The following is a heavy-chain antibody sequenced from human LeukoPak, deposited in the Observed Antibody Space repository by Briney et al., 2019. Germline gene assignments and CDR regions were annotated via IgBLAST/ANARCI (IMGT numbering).Heavy chain of an antibody. CDR1: GYNFNDYY. J-gene: IGHJ3*02. D-gene: IGHD3-10*01. Sequence: ASVKVSCRASGYNFNDYYLHWLRQAPGQGLEWMAWINPGSGVTRYAQKFQGWVTMARDTSIGTAYIELTRLTPDDTALYYCARMGDSGSYGFDIWGQGTMVTVSS. CDR2: INPGSGVT. V-gene: IGHV1-2*04. CDR3: ARMGDSGSYGFDI.